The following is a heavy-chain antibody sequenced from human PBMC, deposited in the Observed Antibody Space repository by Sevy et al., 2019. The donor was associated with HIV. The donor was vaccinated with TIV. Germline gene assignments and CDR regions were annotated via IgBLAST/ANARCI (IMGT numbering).Heavy chain of an antibody. V-gene: IGHV4-59*01. CDR1: GGSGGSISDYY. CDR2: INYSRST. CDR3: ARGGTSLFAP. D-gene: IGHD2-15*01. Sequence: SETLSLTCSVSGGSGGSISDYYWSWIRQPPGKGLEGIGYINYSRSTKFNPSLKSLVTISVDTSKNQFSLKLTSVTAADTAVYYCARGGTSLFAPWGQGTLVTVSS. J-gene: IGHJ5*02.